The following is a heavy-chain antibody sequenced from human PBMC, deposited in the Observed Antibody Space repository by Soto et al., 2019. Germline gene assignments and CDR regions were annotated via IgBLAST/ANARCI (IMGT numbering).Heavy chain of an antibody. D-gene: IGHD3-22*01. CDR1: GFTFTTYW. CDR3: ARALNYYDSSGYFDY. J-gene: IGHJ4*02. CDR2: IKQDGSER. V-gene: IGHV3-7*03. Sequence: GGSLRLSCAASGFTFTTYWMSCVRQAPGKGLEWVANIKQDGSERYYVDSVKGRFTISRDNADNSLYLEMSSLRAEDTAVYYCARALNYYDSSGYFDYWGQGTLVTVSS.